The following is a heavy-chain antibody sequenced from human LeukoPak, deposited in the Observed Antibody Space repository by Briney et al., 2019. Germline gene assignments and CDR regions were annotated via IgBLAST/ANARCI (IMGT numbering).Heavy chain of an antibody. Sequence: GGSLRLSCAASGFTFSSYSMNWVRQAPGKGLEWVSSISSSSSYIYYADSVKGRFTISRDNAKNSPYLQMNSLRAEDTAVYYCARGRSYYYDSSGYWYFDYWGQGTLVTVSS. CDR1: GFTFSSYS. V-gene: IGHV3-21*01. CDR2: ISSSSSYI. D-gene: IGHD3-22*01. J-gene: IGHJ4*02. CDR3: ARGRSYYYDSSGYWYFDY.